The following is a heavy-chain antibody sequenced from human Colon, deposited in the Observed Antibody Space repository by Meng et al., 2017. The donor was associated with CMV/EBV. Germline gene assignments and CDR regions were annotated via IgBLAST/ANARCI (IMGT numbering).Heavy chain of an antibody. J-gene: IGHJ4*02. D-gene: IGHD6-19*01. CDR2: INGVGDIT. CDR3: AKLSSGWPHYFDY. V-gene: IGHV3-23*01. Sequence: GESLKISCAASGFTFNRNSMSWVRQAPGKGLEWVSGINGVGDITYYADSVKGRFTVSRDNSKNTLYLQMNSLRAEDTAVYYCAKLSSGWPHYFDYWGQGTLVTVSS. CDR1: GFTFNRNS.